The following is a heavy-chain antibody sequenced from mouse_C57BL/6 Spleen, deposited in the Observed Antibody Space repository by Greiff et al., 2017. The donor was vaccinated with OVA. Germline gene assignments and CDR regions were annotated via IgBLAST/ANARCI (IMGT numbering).Heavy chain of an antibody. CDR1: GYTFTDYE. D-gene: IGHD2-2*01. CDR2: IDPETGGT. J-gene: IGHJ3*01. Sequence: QVQLQQSGAELVRPGASVTLSCKASGYTFTDYEMHWVKQTPVHGLEWIGAIDPETGGTAYNQKFKGKAILTADKSSSTAYMELRSLTSEDSAVYYCTRPSTMVTTGYFDYWGQGTLVTVSA. V-gene: IGHV1-15*01. CDR3: TRPSTMVTTGYFDY.